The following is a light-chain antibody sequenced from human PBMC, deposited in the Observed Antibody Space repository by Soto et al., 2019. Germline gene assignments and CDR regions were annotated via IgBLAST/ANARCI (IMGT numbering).Light chain of an antibody. V-gene: IGKV3-20*01. CDR2: GAS. CDR1: QSVSSSY. J-gene: IGKJ1*01. Sequence: EIVLTQSPDTLSLSPGERATLSCRASQSVSSSYLAWYQQKPGRAPRLLIYGASSRATGIPDRFSGSGSGTDFTLTISRLEPEDFAVYYCQKYGSSPQTFGQGTKVDIK. CDR3: QKYGSSPQT.